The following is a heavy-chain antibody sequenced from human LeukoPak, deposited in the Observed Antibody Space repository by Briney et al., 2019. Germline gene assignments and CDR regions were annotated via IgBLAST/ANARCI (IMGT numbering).Heavy chain of an antibody. CDR1: GDSVSSGGYY. CDR2: IYSSGST. D-gene: IGHD3-22*01. Sequence: SQTLSLTCTVSGDSVSSGGYYWSWIRQHPVRGLEWIGYIYSSGSTFYNPSLKSRLALSKDTSKNQFSLNQSSVTAADTAVYYCARGYDSNSYSPGFDPWGQGTLVTVSS. J-gene: IGHJ5*02. CDR3: ARGYDSNSYSPGFDP. V-gene: IGHV4-31*03.